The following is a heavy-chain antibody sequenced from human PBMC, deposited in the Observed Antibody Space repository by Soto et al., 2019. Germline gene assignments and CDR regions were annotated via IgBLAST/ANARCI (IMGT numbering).Heavy chain of an antibody. J-gene: IGHJ5*02. D-gene: IGHD1-7*01. V-gene: IGHV4-31*03. CDR1: GGSISSGGYY. CDR3: ARVSFRNNWNYVAISGFDP. CDR2: IYYSGST. Sequence: PSETLSLTCTVSGGSISSGGYYWSWIRQHPGKGLEWIGYIYYSGSTYYNPSLKSRVTISVDTSKNQFSLKLSSVTAADTAVYYCARVSFRNNWNYVAISGFDPWGQGTLVTVSS.